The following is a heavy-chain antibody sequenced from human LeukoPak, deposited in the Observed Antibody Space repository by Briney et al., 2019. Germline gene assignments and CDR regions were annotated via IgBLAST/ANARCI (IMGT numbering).Heavy chain of an antibody. J-gene: IGHJ4*02. D-gene: IGHD4-17*01. V-gene: IGHV1-18*01. CDR3: AREYGDYPDTWVY. Sequence: ASVKVSCKASGGTFSSYAISWVRQAPGQGLEWMGWSSTYNGDTNYAQKLQGRVTMTTDTSTSTAYMELRSLRSDDTAVYYCAREYGDYPDTWVYWGQGTLVTVSS. CDR2: SSTYNGDT. CDR1: GGTFSSYA.